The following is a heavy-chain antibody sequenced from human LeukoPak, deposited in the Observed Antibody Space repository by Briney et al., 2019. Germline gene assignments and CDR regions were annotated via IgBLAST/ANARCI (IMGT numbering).Heavy chain of an antibody. CDR1: GGSISSGSYY. J-gene: IGHJ4*02. CDR3: ARDGDTPFDY. D-gene: IGHD5-18*01. Sequence: PSETLSLTCTVSGGSISSGSYYWSWIRQPAGKGLEWIGRIYTSGSTNYNPSLKSRVTMSVDTSKNQFSLKLSSVTAADTAVYYCARDGDTPFDYWGQGTLVTVSS. V-gene: IGHV4-61*02. CDR2: IYTSGST.